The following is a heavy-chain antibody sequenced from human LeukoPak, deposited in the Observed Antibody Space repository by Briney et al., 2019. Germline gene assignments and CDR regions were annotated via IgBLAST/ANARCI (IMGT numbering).Heavy chain of an antibody. V-gene: IGHV3-30*02. Sequence: GGSLRLSCAASGFTFSSYGMHWVRQAPGKGLEWVSFIRYDGSNEYYADSVRGRFTISRDNAKNSLYLQMNSLRAEDTAVYYCAREGFQLVGYYYYYMDVWGKGTTVTISS. J-gene: IGHJ6*03. CDR1: GFTFSSYG. D-gene: IGHD1-1*01. CDR2: IRYDGSNE. CDR3: AREGFQLVGYYYYYMDV.